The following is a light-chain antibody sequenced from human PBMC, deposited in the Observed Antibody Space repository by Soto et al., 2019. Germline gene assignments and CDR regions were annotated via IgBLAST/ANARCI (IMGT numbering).Light chain of an antibody. V-gene: IGLV1-40*01. J-gene: IGLJ3*02. CDR3: QSYDSSLSGWV. CDR2: GNS. CDR1: NSNIGAGSD. Sequence: QSVLTQPPSVSGAPGQRVTISCTGYNSNIGAGSDVHWYQPLPGTAPNLLIYGNSNRPSGVPDRFSASKSGTSASLAITGLQAEDEADYYCQSYDSSLSGWVFGGGTKVTVL.